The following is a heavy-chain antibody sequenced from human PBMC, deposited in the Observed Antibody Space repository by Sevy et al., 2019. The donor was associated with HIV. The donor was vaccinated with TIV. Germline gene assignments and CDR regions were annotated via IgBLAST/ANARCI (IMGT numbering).Heavy chain of an antibody. CDR1: GFTFSDYY. V-gene: IGHV3-11*01. J-gene: IGHJ4*02. D-gene: IGHD4-17*01. CDR2: ISSRGSTI. Sequence: GGSLRLSCAASGFTFSDYYMSWIRQAPGKGLEWFSYISSRGSTIYYADSVKGRFTISRDNANNSLYLQMNSLRPEDTAGYYSARKVDYGDHDYWGQGTLVTVSS. CDR3: ARKVDYGDHDY.